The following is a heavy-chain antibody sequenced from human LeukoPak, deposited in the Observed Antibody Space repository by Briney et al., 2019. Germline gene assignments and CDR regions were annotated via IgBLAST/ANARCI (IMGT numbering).Heavy chain of an antibody. V-gene: IGHV3-66*01. CDR1: GFTFSSYS. D-gene: IGHD2-15*01. J-gene: IGHJ6*03. CDR2: IYSGGST. CDR3: AKNGDRGAYCTGGTCYPYFYYYMDV. Sequence: GGSLRLSCAASGFTFSSYSMNWVRQAPGKGLEWVSVIYSGGSTYYADSVKGRFTISRDNSKNTLYLQMNSLRAEDTAIYYCAKNGDRGAYCTGGTCYPYFYYYMDVWGKGTTVTI.